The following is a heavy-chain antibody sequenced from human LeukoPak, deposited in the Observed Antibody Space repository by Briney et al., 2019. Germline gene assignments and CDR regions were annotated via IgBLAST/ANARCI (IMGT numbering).Heavy chain of an antibody. Sequence: GGSLRLSCAASGFTFSTHSMNWVRQAPGKGLEWVSSISSSSSYIYYADSVKGRFTISRDNAKNSLYLQMNSLRAEDTAVYYCARVRGYGDYLYDYWGQGTLVTVSS. D-gene: IGHD4-17*01. CDR1: GFTFSTHS. CDR3: ARVRGYGDYLYDY. CDR2: ISSSSSYI. J-gene: IGHJ4*02. V-gene: IGHV3-21*01.